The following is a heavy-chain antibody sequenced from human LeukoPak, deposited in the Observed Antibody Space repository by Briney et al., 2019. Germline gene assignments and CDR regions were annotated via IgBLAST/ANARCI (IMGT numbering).Heavy chain of an antibody. CDR2: IYYSGST. D-gene: IGHD5-12*01. CDR1: GGSVSSGSYY. CDR3: ATMPAYSGYEFDY. V-gene: IGHV4-61*01. Sequence: SETLSLTCTVSGGSVSSGSYYWSWLRQPPGKGLEWIAYIYYSGSTNYNPSLKSRVTISVDTSKIQFSLKLTSVTAADTAVYYCATMPAYSGYEFDYWGQGTLVTVSS. J-gene: IGHJ4*02.